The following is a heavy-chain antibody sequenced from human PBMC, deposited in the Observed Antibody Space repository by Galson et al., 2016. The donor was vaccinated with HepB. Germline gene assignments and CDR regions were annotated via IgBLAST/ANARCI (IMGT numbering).Heavy chain of an antibody. CDR2: IYSTGTT. D-gene: IGHD2-21*02. CDR3: ARGGNCGGDCYSFDH. J-gene: IGHJ4*02. Sequence: LSLTCSVSGGPISRGGYYWGWIRQPPGKALEWMGYIYSTGTTYYNPSLKSRVTISVDTSKNQVSLKLTSVTAAATAVYYCARGGNCGGDCYSFDHWGQGDLVAVSS. V-gene: IGHV4-39*01. CDR1: GGPISRGGYY.